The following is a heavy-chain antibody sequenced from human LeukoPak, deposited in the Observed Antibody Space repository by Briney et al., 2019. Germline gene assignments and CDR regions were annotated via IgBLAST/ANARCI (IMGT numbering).Heavy chain of an antibody. D-gene: IGHD2-15*01. Sequence: GASVKVSCKASGYTFTSYYMHWVRQAPGQGLEWMGGIIPIFGTANYAQKFQGRVTITADESTSTAYMELSSLRSEDTAVYYCARSHNPYCSGGSCYWFDPWGQGTLVTVSS. CDR2: IIPIFGTA. CDR1: GYTFTSYY. J-gene: IGHJ5*02. CDR3: ARSHNPYCSGGSCYWFDP. V-gene: IGHV1-69*13.